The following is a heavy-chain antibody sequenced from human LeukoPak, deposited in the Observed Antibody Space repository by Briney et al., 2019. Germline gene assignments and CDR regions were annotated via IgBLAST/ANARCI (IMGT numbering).Heavy chain of an antibody. Sequence: SETLSLTCTVSGGSIGSYYWSWIRQPAGKGLEYIGRIHTSGSTNYNPSLKSRPTMSVDTSKNQFSLKLSSVTAADTAVYFCATTGSQYCSSTSCYAWFDPWGQGTLVTVSS. CDR2: IHTSGST. CDR3: ATTGSQYCSSTSCYAWFDP. CDR1: GGSIGSYY. V-gene: IGHV4-4*07. D-gene: IGHD2-2*01. J-gene: IGHJ5*02.